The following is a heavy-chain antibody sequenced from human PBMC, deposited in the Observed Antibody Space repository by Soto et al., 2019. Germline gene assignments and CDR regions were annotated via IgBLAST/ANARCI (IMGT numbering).Heavy chain of an antibody. Sequence: GGSLRLSCAASGFTFSGYYMSWIRQAPGKGLEWVSYISSSGSTIYYADSVRGRFTISRDNARNSLYLQMNSLRAEDTAVYYCARVLLASGNDYWGQGTLVTVSS. CDR2: ISSSGSTI. CDR1: GFTFSGYY. CDR3: ARVLLASGNDY. V-gene: IGHV3-11*01. J-gene: IGHJ4*02. D-gene: IGHD3-3*01.